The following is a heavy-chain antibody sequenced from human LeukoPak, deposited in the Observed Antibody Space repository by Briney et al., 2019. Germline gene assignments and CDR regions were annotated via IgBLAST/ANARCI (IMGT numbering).Heavy chain of an antibody. CDR1: GFTFSSYG. CDR2: IWYDGSNK. V-gene: IGHV3-33*01. J-gene: IGHJ6*04. Sequence: GGSLRLSCAASGFTFSSYGMHWVRQAPGKGLEWVAAIWYDGSNKYYADSVKGRFTISRDNSKNTLYLQMNSLRAEDTAVYYCARDRVVRGMAEYYYYGMDVWGKGTTVTVSS. CDR3: ARDRVVRGMAEYYYYGMDV. D-gene: IGHD3-10*01.